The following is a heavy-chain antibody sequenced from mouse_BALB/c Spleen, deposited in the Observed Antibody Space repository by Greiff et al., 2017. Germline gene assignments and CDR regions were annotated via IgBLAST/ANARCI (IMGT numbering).Heavy chain of an antibody. CDR1: GFTFSDYG. V-gene: IGHV5-15*02. CDR3: ARALTGPWFAY. D-gene: IGHD4-1*01. Sequence: EVMLVESGGGLVQPGGSRKLSCAASGFTFSDYGMAWVRQAPGKGPEWVAFISNLAYSIYYADTVTGRFTISRENAKNTLYLKMSSLRSEDTAMYYCARALTGPWFAYWGQGTLVTVSA. J-gene: IGHJ3*01. CDR2: ISNLAYSI.